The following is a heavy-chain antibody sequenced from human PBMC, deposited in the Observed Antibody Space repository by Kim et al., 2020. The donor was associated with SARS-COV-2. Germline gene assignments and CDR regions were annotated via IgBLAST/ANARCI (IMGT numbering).Heavy chain of an antibody. D-gene: IGHD6-19*01. CDR2: INHSGST. V-gene: IGHV4-34*01. Sequence: SETLSLTCAVYGGSFSGYYWSWIRQPPGKGLEWIGEINHSGSTNYNPSLKSRVTISVDTSKNQFSLKLSSVTAADTAVYYCASILAVAGTGYYYYGMDVWGQGPTVTVSS. CDR3: ASILAVAGTGYYYYGMDV. J-gene: IGHJ6*02. CDR1: GGSFSGYY.